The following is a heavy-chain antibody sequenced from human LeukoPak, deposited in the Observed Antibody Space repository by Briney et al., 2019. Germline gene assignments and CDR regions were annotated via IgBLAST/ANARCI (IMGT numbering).Heavy chain of an antibody. Sequence: SETLSLTCAVYGGSFSGYYWSRIRQPPGKGLEWIGEINHSGSTNYNPSLKSRVTISVDTSKNQFSLKLSSVAAADTAVYYCARDPGGSYSTTRGDWFDPWGQGVLVTVSS. CDR3: ARDPGGSYSTTRGDWFDP. CDR1: GGSFSGYY. V-gene: IGHV4-34*01. CDR2: INHSGST. D-gene: IGHD1-1*01. J-gene: IGHJ5*02.